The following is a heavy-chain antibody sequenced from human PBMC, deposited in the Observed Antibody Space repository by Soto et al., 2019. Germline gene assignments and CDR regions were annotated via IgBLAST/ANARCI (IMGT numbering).Heavy chain of an antibody. CDR2: IFYSGTT. CDR1: GGSFSGYY. V-gene: IGHV4-34*12. Sequence: PXAILSLTFAVYGGSFSGYYWNWIGQSPGKGLEWIGHIFYSGTTDYNPSLKSRAAISLDTAKNQVSLELSSVTAADTAVYYCARDRRVSNSSSPADSSFYGLDVWGQGSTVTVSS. J-gene: IGHJ6*02. CDR3: ARDRRVSNSSSPADSSFYGLDV. D-gene: IGHD6-6*01.